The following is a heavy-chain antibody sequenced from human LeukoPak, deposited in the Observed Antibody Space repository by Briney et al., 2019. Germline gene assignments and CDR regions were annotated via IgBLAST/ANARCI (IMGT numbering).Heavy chain of an antibody. D-gene: IGHD2-2*01. CDR2: IYYSGST. Sequence: SETLSLTCTVSGGFISSSSYYWGWIRQPPGKGLEWIGSIYYSGSTYYNPSLKSRVTISVDTSKNQFSLKLSSVTAADTAVYYCGGSSTIDAFDIWGQGTMVTVSS. V-gene: IGHV4-39*01. J-gene: IGHJ3*02. CDR3: GGSSTIDAFDI. CDR1: GGFISSSSYY.